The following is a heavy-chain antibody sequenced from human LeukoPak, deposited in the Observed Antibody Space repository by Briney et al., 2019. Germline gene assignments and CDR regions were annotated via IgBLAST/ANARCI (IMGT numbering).Heavy chain of an antibody. CDR2: INPNSGGT. CDR1: GYTFTGYY. V-gene: IGHV1-2*02. D-gene: IGHD2-2*01. J-gene: IGHJ6*03. Sequence: AASVKVSCKASGYTFTGYYMHWVRQAPGQGLEWMGWINPNSGGTNYAQKFQGSVTMTRDTSISTAYMELSRLRSDDTAVYYCARVVPAAPTYYYYYMDVWGKGTTVTVSS. CDR3: ARVVPAAPTYYYYYMDV.